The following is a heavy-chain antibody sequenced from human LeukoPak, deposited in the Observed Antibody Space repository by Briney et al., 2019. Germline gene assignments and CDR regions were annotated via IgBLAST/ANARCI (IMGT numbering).Heavy chain of an antibody. CDR2: INWNSDIT. V-gene: IGHV3-20*04. D-gene: IGHD3-9*01. CDR3: SRGYDVSTGSFDY. Sequence: RSGGSLRLSCAASGFTFDDFGMSWVRQAPGEGLEWVSGINWNSDITVYADSVKGRFTISRDNAKNSLDLQMNSLRDEDTALYYCSRGYDVSTGSFDYWGQGTLVTVSS. J-gene: IGHJ4*02. CDR1: GFTFDDFG.